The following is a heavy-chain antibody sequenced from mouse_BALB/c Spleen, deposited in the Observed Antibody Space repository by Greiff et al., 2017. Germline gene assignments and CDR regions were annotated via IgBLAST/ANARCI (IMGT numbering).Heavy chain of an antibody. D-gene: IGHD2-2*01. J-gene: IGHJ1*01. CDR3: AREGDGNDPHWYFDV. V-gene: IGHV5-17*02. Sequence: EVQLVASGGGLVQPGGSRKLSCAASGFTFSSFGMHWVRQAPEKGLEWVAYISSGSSTIYYADTVKGRFTISRDNPKNTLFLQMTSLRSEDTAMYYCAREGDGNDPHWYFDVWGAGTTVTASS. CDR2: ISSGSSTI. CDR1: GFTFSSFG.